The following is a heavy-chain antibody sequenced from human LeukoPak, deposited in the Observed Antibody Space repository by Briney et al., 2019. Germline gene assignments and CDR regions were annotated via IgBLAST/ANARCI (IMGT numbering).Heavy chain of an antibody. CDR1: GGTFSSYA. J-gene: IGHJ6*03. CDR2: IIPIFGTA. V-gene: IGHV1-69*13. CDR3: ASPILSPRDYMDV. D-gene: IGHD3-3*02. Sequence: ASVKVSCKASGGTFSSYAISWVRQAPGQGLEWMGGIIPIFGTANYAQKFQGRVPITADESTSTAYMELSSLRSEDTAVYYCASPILSPRDYMDVWGKGTTVTVSS.